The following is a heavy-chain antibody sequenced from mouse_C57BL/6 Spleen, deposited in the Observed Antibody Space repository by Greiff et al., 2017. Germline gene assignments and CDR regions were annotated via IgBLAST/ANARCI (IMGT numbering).Heavy chain of an antibody. V-gene: IGHV14-4*01. CDR2: IDPENGDT. CDR3: ATWVPYGSPMDY. D-gene: IGHD1-1*01. CDR1: GFNIKDDY. J-gene: IGHJ4*01. Sequence: EVQLVESGAELVRPGASVKLSCTASGFNIKDDYMHWVKQRPEQGLEWIGWIDPENGDTEYASKFQGKATITADTSSNTAYLQLSSLTSEDTAVYYCATWVPYGSPMDYWGQGTSVTVSS.